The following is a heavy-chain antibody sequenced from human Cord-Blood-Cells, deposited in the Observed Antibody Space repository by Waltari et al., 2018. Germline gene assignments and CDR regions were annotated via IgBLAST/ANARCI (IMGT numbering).Heavy chain of an antibody. Sequence: QLQLQESGPGLVKPSETLSLTCTVSGGSISSSSYYWGWIRQPPGKGLEWIGSSYYSGSTYYNPSLKRRVTISVDTSKNQFSLKLSSVTAADTAVYYCARFLEWLYYFDYWGQGTLVTVSS. CDR3: ARFLEWLYYFDY. V-gene: IGHV4-39*01. J-gene: IGHJ4*02. D-gene: IGHD3-3*01. CDR2: SYYSGST. CDR1: GGSISSSSYY.